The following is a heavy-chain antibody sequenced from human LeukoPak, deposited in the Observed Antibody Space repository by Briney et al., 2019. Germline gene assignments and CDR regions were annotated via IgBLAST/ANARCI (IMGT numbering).Heavy chain of an antibody. J-gene: IGHJ6*02. CDR1: GYTFTGYY. CDR3: ARGRFYYYYGMDV. CDR2: INPNSGGT. V-gene: IGHV1-2*06. Sequence: ASVKVSFKASGYTFTGYYMHWVRQAPGQGLEWMGRINPNSGGTNYAQKFQGRVTMTRDTSISTAYMELSRLRSDDTAVYYCARGRFYYYYGMDVWGQGTTVTVSS.